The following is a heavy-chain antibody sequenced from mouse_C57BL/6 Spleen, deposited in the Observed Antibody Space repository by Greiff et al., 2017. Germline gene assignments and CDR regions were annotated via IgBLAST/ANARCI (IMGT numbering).Heavy chain of an antibody. CDR1: GYTFTSYC. Sequence: VQLQQSGPELVKPGASVKLSCKASGYTFTSYCIHWVKQRPGQGLEWIGYINPRDGSTKYNEKFKGKATLTVDTSSSTAYMELSSLTYEDSAVYYCARGLNLYFDYWGKGTTLTVSS. CDR3: ARGLNLYFDY. J-gene: IGHJ2*01. CDR2: INPRDGST. V-gene: IGHV1-85*01.